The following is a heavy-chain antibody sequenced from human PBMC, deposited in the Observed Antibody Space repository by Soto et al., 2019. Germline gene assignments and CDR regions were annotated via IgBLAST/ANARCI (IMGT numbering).Heavy chain of an antibody. D-gene: IGHD5-18*01. J-gene: IGHJ2*01. V-gene: IGHV4-39*01. CDR1: GGSISSSSYY. Sequence: SETLSLTCTVSGGSISSSSYYWGWIRQPPGKGLEWIGSIYYSGSTYYNPSLKSRVTISVDTSKNQFSLKLSSVTAADTAVYYCARRYSYGYSFDLWGRGTLVTVSS. CDR3: ARRYSYGYSFDL. CDR2: IYYSGST.